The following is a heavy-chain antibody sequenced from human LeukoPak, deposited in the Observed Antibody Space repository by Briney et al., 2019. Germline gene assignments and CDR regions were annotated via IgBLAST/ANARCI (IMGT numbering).Heavy chain of an antibody. D-gene: IGHD3-10*01. J-gene: IGHJ4*02. V-gene: IGHV1-2*02. CDR1: GYTFTGYY. CDR3: APSLRGRFGELLFVFDY. CDR2: INPNSGGT. Sequence: ASVKVSCKTSGYTFTGYYMHWVRLAPGQGLEWMGWINPNSGGTNYAQKFQGRVTMTRDTSISTAYMELSRLRSDDTAVYYCAPSLRGRFGELLFVFDYWGQGTLVTVSS.